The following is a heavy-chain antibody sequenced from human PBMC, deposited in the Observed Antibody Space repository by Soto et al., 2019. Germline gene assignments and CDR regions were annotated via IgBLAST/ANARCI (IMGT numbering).Heavy chain of an antibody. CDR3: AREPGYCSSTSCSEDYYFDY. J-gene: IGHJ4*02. Sequence: GASVKVSCKASGYTFTGYYMHWVRQAPGQGLEWMGWINPNSGGTNYAQKFQGWVTMTRDTSISTAYMELSRLRSDDTAVYYCAREPGYCSSTSCSEDYYFDYWGQGTLVPVSS. D-gene: IGHD2-2*01. CDR1: GYTFTGYY. CDR2: INPNSGGT. V-gene: IGHV1-2*04.